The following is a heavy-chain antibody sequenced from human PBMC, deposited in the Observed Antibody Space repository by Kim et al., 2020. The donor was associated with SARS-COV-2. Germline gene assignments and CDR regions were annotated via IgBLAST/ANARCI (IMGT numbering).Heavy chain of an antibody. CDR3: ASATTVTRINY. J-gene: IGHJ4*02. V-gene: IGHV3-21*01. Sequence: NIYYTASVRGRFTLSRDNAKNSLYLKMNSLRADDTAIYYCASATTVTRINYWGQGTLVTVSS. D-gene: IGHD4-17*01. CDR2: NI.